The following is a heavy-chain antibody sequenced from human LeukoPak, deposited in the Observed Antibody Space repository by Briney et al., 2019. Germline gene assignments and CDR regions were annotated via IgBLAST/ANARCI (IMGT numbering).Heavy chain of an antibody. CDR3: AKCVYSNIYYWFDP. D-gene: IGHD6-13*01. CDR1: GFTFEDYG. V-gene: IGHV3-43*02. Sequence: GGSLRPSCAASGFTFEDYGMHWVRQAPGKGLEWVSLITGNGVSTYYADSVKGRFTISRDNSKNSLYLQMNSLRTVDTALYYCAKCVYSNIYYWFDPWGQGTLVSVSS. J-gene: IGHJ5*02. CDR2: ITGNGVST.